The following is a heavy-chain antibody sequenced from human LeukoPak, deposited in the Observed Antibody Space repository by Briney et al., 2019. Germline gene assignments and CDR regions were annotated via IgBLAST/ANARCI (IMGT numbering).Heavy chain of an antibody. Sequence: ASVKGSCKASGYTFTSYYMHWVRQAPGQGLEGMGIINPSGGSTSYAQKFQGRVTMTRDTSTSTVYMELSSLRSEDTAVYYCARDAAPDIVVVPAAAWFDPWGQGTLVTVSS. J-gene: IGHJ5*02. V-gene: IGHV1-46*01. CDR2: INPSGGST. CDR3: ARDAAPDIVVVPAAAWFDP. CDR1: GYTFTSYY. D-gene: IGHD2-2*01.